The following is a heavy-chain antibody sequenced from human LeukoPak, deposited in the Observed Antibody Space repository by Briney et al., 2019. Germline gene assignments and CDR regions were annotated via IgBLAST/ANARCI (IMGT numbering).Heavy chain of an antibody. J-gene: IGHJ4*02. CDR2: SIPIFGTA. V-gene: IGHV1-69*05. D-gene: IGHD1-26*01. CDR3: ASSGSYRPYDY. CDR1: GGTFSSYA. Sequence: SVKVSCKASGGTFSSYAISWVRQAPGQGLEWMGGSIPIFGTANYAQKFQGRVTITTDESTSTAYMELRSLRSEDTAVYYCASSGSYRPYDYWGQGTLVTVSS.